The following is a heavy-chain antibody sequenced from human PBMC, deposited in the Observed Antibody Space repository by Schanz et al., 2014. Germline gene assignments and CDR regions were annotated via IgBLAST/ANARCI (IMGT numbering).Heavy chain of an antibody. V-gene: IGHV1-3*01. CDR2: INVGNGNM. Sequence: QVQLVQSGAEAKKPGASVKVSCKASGYTFTSYSIHWVRQAPGQGLEWMGWINVGNGNMKYSQKFQGRVTITRDTSSSTDYMELSSLRSEDTAVYFSARDLTVDTGYVVHYCYYGMDVWGQGTTVTVSS. J-gene: IGHJ6*02. CDR1: GYTFTSYS. D-gene: IGHD5-12*01. CDR3: ARDLTVDTGYVVHYCYYGMDV.